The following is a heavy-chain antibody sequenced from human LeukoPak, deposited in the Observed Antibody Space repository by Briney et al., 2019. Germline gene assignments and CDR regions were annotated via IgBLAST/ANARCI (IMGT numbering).Heavy chain of an antibody. CDR3: AGLVGATAY. Sequence: GGSLRLSCAASGFTFSSYAMSWVRQAPGKGLECVSAISGSGRRTYYADSVKGRFTISRDNSKNTLYLQMNSLRAEDTAVYYCAGLVGATAYWGQGTLVTVSS. CDR1: GFTFSSYA. V-gene: IGHV3-23*01. D-gene: IGHD1-26*01. CDR2: ISGSGRRT. J-gene: IGHJ4*02.